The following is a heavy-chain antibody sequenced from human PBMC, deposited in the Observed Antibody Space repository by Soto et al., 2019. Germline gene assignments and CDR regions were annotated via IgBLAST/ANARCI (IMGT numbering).Heavy chain of an antibody. D-gene: IGHD3-22*01. CDR3: ARGYNYYDSSGYYSFDY. V-gene: IGHV1-69*01. Sequence: QVQLVQSGAEVQKPGSSVKVSCKASGGTFSSYAISWVRQAPGQGLEWMGGIIPIFGTANYAQKFQGRVTITADESTSTAYMELSSLRSEDTAVYYCARGYNYYDSSGYYSFDYWGQGTLVTVSS. CDR1: GGTFSSYA. CDR2: IIPIFGTA. J-gene: IGHJ4*02.